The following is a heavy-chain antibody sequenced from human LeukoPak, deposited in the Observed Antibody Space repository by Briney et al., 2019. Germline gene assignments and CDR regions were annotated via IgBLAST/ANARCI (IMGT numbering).Heavy chain of an antibody. CDR1: GFTFSSYG. J-gene: IGHJ3*02. D-gene: IGHD3-3*01. CDR2: ISHDGSNK. V-gene: IGHV3-30*18. Sequence: GGSLRLSCAASGFTFSSYGMHWVCQAPGKGLEWVAVISHDGSNKYYADSVKGRFTISRDNSKNTLYLQMNSLRAEDTAVYYCAKAPGITIFGVVGYHAFDIWGQGTMVTVSS. CDR3: AKAPGITIFGVVGYHAFDI.